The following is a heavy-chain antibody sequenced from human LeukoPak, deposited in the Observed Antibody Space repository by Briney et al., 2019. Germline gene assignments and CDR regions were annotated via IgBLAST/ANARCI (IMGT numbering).Heavy chain of an antibody. CDR1: GGSFSGYY. D-gene: IGHD4-17*01. J-gene: IGHJ4*02. CDR2: IYHSGST. CDR3: ARATVTTGGPLDY. V-gene: IGHV4-34*01. Sequence: PSETLSLTCAVYGGSFSGYYWSWIRQPPGKGLEWIGSIYHSGSTYYNPSLKSRVTISVDTSKNQFSLKLSSVTAADTAVYYCARATVTTGGPLDYWGQGTLVTVSS.